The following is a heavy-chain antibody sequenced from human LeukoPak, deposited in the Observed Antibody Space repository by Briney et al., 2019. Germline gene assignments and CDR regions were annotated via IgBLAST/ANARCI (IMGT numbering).Heavy chain of an antibody. CDR2: IYPYTGAT. CDR3: ARDGPAQMVDFDY. CDR1: GYTFSGTGWY. J-gene: IGHJ4*02. V-gene: IGHV1-2*02. D-gene: IGHD3-10*01. Sequence: ASVKVSCKASGYTFSGTGWYLYWLRQAPGQGLECMGWIYPYTGATHYAQKFQGRVAMTRDTSISTAYMELSRLRPDDTAVYYCARDGPAQMVDFDYWGQGTLVAVSS.